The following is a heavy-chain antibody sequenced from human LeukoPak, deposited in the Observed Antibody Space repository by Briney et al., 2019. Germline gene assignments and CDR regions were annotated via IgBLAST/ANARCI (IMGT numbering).Heavy chain of an antibody. V-gene: IGHV3-53*01. J-gene: IGHJ4*02. D-gene: IGHD1-26*01. CDR2: IYSGGST. Sequence: HPGGSLRLSCAASGLTVSSNYMSWVRQAPGKGLEWVSVIYSGGSTYYADSVKGRFTISRDNSKNTLYLQMNSLRAEDTALYFCAKKAQYNGNYPLDYWGQGTLVTVSS. CDR1: GLTVSSNY. CDR3: AKKAQYNGNYPLDY.